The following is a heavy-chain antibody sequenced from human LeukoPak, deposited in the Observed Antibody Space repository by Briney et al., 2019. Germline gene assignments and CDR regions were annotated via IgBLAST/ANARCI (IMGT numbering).Heavy chain of an antibody. D-gene: IGHD2-21*01. Sequence: GGSLRLSCAASGFTFSNSWMNWVRQAPGKGLEWISYISSSSGYTKYADSVKGRFTISRDNAKNSLYLQMNSLRAEDRAVYYCARAKNPYCGGECRWFDPWGQGTLVTVSS. V-gene: IGHV3-11*06. CDR3: ARAKNPYCGGECRWFDP. J-gene: IGHJ5*02. CDR2: ISSSSGYT. CDR1: GFTFSNSW.